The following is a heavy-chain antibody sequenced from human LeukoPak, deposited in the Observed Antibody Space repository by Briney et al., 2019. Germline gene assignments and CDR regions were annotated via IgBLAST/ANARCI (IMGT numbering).Heavy chain of an antibody. V-gene: IGHV1-2*02. D-gene: IGHD2-15*01. CDR3: ARSQAAYCSGGSCYSHAFDI. J-gene: IGHJ3*02. Sequence: ASVKVSCKASGYTFTGYYMHWVRQAPGQGLEWMGWINPNSGGTNYAQKFQGRVTMTRDTSISTAYMELSRLRSDDTAAYYCARSQAAYCSGGSCYSHAFDIWGQGTMVTVSS. CDR1: GYTFTGYY. CDR2: INPNSGGT.